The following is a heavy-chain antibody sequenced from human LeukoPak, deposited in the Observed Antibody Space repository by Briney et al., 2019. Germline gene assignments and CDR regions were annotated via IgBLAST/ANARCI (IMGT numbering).Heavy chain of an antibody. D-gene: IGHD3-10*01. CDR3: ARSNAGGYYYYYMDV. J-gene: IGHJ6*03. CDR1: GGTFSSYA. Sequence: SVKVSCKASGGTFSSYAISWVRQAPGQGLEWMGGIIPIFGTANYAQKFQGRVTITADESTSTAYMELSSLRSEDTAVYYCARSNAGGYYYYYMDVWGKGTTVTVSS. CDR2: IIPIFGTA. V-gene: IGHV1-69*01.